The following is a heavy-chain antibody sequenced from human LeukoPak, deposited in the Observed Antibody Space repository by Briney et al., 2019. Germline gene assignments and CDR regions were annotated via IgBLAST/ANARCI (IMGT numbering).Heavy chain of an antibody. CDR3: ARGKRVGADFDY. Sequence: ASVKVSCKASGYTFTSYDINRVRQATGQGLEWMGWMNPNSGNTGYAQKFQGRVTMTRNTSISTAYMELSSLRSEDTAVYYCARGKRVGADFDYWGQGTLVTVSS. D-gene: IGHD1-26*01. V-gene: IGHV1-8*01. CDR1: GYTFTSYD. CDR2: MNPNSGNT. J-gene: IGHJ4*02.